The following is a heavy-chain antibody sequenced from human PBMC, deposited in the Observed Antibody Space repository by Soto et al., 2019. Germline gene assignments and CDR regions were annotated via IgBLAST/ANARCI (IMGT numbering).Heavy chain of an antibody. CDR2: IYYSGST. V-gene: IGHV4-39*01. Sequence: QLQLQESGPGLVKPSETLSLTCTVSGGSISSSSYYWGWIRQPPGKGLEWIGSIYYSGSTYYNPSLKSRVTISVDTSKNQFSLKLSSVTAADTAVYYCNYGSGRRYYYYGMDVWGQGTTVTVSS. J-gene: IGHJ6*02. CDR1: GGSISSSSYY. CDR3: NYGSGRRYYYYGMDV. D-gene: IGHD3-10*01.